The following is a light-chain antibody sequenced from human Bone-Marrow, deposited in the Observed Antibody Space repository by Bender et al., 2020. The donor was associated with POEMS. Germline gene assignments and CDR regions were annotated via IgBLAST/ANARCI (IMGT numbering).Light chain of an antibody. CDR2: ENN. CDR3: GTWDASLSGGV. CDR1: NSNIGNNY. Sequence: QSVLTQPPSVSAAPGQKVTISCFGSNSNIGNNYVSWYQQLPGRAPRLLIYENNKRRSGIPERFSGSKSGTSATLGITGLQTEDEAGYYCGTWDASLSGGVFGGGTKLTVL. J-gene: IGLJ3*02. V-gene: IGLV1-51*02.